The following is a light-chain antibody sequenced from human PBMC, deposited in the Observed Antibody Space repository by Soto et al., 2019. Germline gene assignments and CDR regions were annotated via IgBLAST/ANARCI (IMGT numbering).Light chain of an antibody. V-gene: IGLV1-51*01. Sequence: QSVLTQPPSVSAAPGQRVTIFCSGSSSTIGNNYVSWYQQLPGTAPILLIYDNYYRPSGIPDRFSGSKSGTSATLVITGLQTEDEADYYRGTWDSNLDNGVVFGGGTKLTVL. J-gene: IGLJ2*01. CDR2: DNY. CDR1: SSTIGNNY. CDR3: GTWDSNLDNGVV.